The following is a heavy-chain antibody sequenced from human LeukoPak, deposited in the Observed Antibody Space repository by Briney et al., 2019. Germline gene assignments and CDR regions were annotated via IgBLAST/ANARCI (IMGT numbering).Heavy chain of an antibody. CDR3: ARVVGNWFDP. J-gene: IGHJ5*02. CDR1: GGFISSGGYY. V-gene: IGHV4-39*07. Sequence: SQTLSLTCTVSGGFISSGGYYWSWIRQPPGKGLEWIGSIYYSGSSYYNPSLKNRVTISVDTSKNQFSLRLSSVTAADTAVYYCARVVGNWFDPWGQGTLVTVSS. D-gene: IGHD6-6*01. CDR2: IYYSGSS.